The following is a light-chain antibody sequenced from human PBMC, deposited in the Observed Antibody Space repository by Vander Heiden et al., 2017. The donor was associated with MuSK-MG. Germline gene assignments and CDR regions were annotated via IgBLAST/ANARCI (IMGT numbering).Light chain of an antibody. Sequence: QSALTPSASVSGSPGQSITISCTGTSSDVGDYNYVSWYQQRPGKVPRLVIYDVSRRPSGVSNRFSGSKSGNTASLTISGLQADDEADYYCASFSVTTTVVFGGGTKVTVL. V-gene: IGLV2-14*03. CDR2: DVS. CDR3: ASFSVTTTVV. CDR1: SSDVGDYNY. J-gene: IGLJ2*01.